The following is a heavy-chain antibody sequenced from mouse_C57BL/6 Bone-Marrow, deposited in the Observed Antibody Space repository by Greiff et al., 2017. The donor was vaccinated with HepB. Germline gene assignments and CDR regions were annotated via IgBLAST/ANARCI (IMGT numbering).Heavy chain of an antibody. J-gene: IGHJ4*01. D-gene: IGHD1-1*01. Sequence: EVQGVESGGGLVQPKGSLKLSCAASGFSFNTYAMNWVRQAPGKGLEWVARIRSKSNNYATYYADSVKDRFTISRDDSESMLYLQMNNLKTEDTAMYYCVRQKDYGSRYYAMDYWGQGTSVTVSS. CDR2: IRSKSNNYAT. CDR3: VRQKDYGSRYYAMDY. V-gene: IGHV10-1*01. CDR1: GFSFNTYA.